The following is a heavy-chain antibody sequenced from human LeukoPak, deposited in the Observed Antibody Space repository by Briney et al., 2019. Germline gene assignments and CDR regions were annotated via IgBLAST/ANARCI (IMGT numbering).Heavy chain of an antibody. J-gene: IGHJ4*02. D-gene: IGHD3-10*01. CDR1: GFTFTSSA. CDR2: IVVGSGNT. Sequence: SVKVSCKASGFTFTSSAMQWVRQARGQRLEWIGWIVVGSGNTNYAQKLQERVTITRDMSTSTAHMELSSLRSEDTAVYYCAAEITMVRGVIVDYWGQGTLVTVSS. V-gene: IGHV1-58*02. CDR3: AAEITMVRGVIVDY.